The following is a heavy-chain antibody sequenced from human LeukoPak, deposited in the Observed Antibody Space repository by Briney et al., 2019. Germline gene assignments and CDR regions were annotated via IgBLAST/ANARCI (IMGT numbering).Heavy chain of an antibody. V-gene: IGHV3-11*04. CDR1: GFTFSDYY. Sequence: GGSLRLSCAASGFTFSDYYMSWIRQAPGKGLEWVSYISSSGSTIYYADSVKGRFTISRDNAKNSLYLQMNSLRAEDTAVYYCARVVPPTDYGSGSCFWDPYYFDYWGQGTLVTVSS. CDR2: ISSSGSTI. D-gene: IGHD3-10*01. CDR3: ARVVPPTDYGSGSCFWDPYYFDY. J-gene: IGHJ4*02.